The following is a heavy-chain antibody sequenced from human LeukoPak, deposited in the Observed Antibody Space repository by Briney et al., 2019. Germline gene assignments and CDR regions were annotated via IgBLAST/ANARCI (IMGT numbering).Heavy chain of an antibody. CDR1: GFTFSSFA. J-gene: IGHJ4*02. Sequence: GGSLRLSCAASGFTFSSFAMSWIRQAPGKGLEWVSSVSTSGVGTYYADSVRGRFTISRDNSKNTVFLQMNSLRAEDSAVYYCAKDYAVGSIDYWGKGTLVTVSS. CDR3: AKDYAVGSIDY. CDR2: VSTSGVGT. D-gene: IGHD3-16*01. V-gene: IGHV3-23*01.